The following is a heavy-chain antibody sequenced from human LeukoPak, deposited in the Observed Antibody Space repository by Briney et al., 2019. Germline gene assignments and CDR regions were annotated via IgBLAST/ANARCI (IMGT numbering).Heavy chain of an antibody. CDR2: IYHSGST. CDR3: ARQLYGSGSYRGNIDY. D-gene: IGHD3-10*01. J-gene: IGHJ4*02. Sequence: SETLSLTCTVSGVSVNSGGFYWIWIRQHPGKGLDWIGYIYHSGSTYYNPSLKSRVTISLDTSENQFSLKLSSVTAADTAVYYCARQLYGSGSYRGNIDYWGQGTLVTVSS. V-gene: IGHV4-31*03. CDR1: GVSVNSGGFY.